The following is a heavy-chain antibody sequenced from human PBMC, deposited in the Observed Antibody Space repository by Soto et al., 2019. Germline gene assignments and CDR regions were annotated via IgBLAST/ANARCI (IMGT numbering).Heavy chain of an antibody. Sequence: SGPTLVNPTQTLTLTCTFSGFSLSTSGMCVSWIRQPPGKALEWLARIDWDDDKYYSTSLKTRLTISKDTSKNQVVLTMTNMDPVDTATYYCARITLGGELVPYYFDYWGQGTLVTVSS. J-gene: IGHJ4*02. CDR2: IDWDDDK. V-gene: IGHV2-70*11. CDR1: GFSLSTSGMC. D-gene: IGHD1-7*01. CDR3: ARITLGGELVPYYFDY.